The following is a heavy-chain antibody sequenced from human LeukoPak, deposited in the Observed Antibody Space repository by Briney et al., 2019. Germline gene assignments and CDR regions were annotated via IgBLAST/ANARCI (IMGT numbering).Heavy chain of an antibody. V-gene: IGHV2-5*02. D-gene: IGHD6-19*01. CDR1: GFSLSTSGVG. CDR3: AHVPDGYSSGWYVRY. Sequence: SGPTLVKPTQTLTLTCTFSGFSLSTSGVGVGWIRQPPGKALEWLALIYWDDNKRYSPSMKSRLTISKHTSKNQVVLTMTNMDPVDTATYYCAHVPDGYSSGWYVRYWGQGTLVTVSS. J-gene: IGHJ4*02. CDR2: IYWDDNK.